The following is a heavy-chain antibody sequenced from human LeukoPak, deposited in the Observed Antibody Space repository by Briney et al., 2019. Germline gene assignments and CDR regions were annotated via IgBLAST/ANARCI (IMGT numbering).Heavy chain of an antibody. CDR3: ARGPDYDYVWGSYRLTTLFDY. CDR1: GYTFTSYG. D-gene: IGHD3-16*02. V-gene: IGHV1-8*02. Sequence: GASVKVSCKASGYTFTSYGISWVRQATGQGLEWMGWMNPNSGNTGYAQKFQGRVTMTRNTSISTAYMELSSLRSEDTAVYYCARGPDYDYVWGSYRLTTLFDYWGQGTLVTVSS. J-gene: IGHJ4*02. CDR2: MNPNSGNT.